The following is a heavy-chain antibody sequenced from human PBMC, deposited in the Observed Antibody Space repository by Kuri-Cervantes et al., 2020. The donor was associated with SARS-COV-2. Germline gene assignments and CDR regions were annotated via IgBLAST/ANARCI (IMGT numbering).Heavy chain of an antibody. J-gene: IGHJ4*02. Sequence: GGSLRLSCAASGFTFSAYAMSWVRQAPGKGLEWVAVISYDGSNKYYADSVKGRFTISRDNSKNTLYLQMNSLRAEDTAVYYCARGVGGVAGTGDFDYWGQGTLVTVSS. CDR2: ISYDGSNK. CDR1: GFTFSAYA. D-gene: IGHD6-19*01. V-gene: IGHV3-30*01. CDR3: ARGVGGVAGTGDFDY.